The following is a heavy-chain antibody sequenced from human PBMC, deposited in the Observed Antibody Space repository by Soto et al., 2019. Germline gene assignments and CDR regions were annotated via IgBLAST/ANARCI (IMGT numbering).Heavy chain of an antibody. Sequence: EVQLLESGGGLARPGGSLRLSCVASGFIFSDYAMTWVRQAPGKGLEWVATISASGGNIEYTDSLKGRFTISRDNSKNTLYLQLNGLTADDTAVHYCAKVAGGLGYFDLWGRGTLVTLSS. J-gene: IGHJ2*01. CDR1: GFIFSDYA. D-gene: IGHD3-16*01. CDR2: ISASGGNI. CDR3: AKVAGGLGYFDL. V-gene: IGHV3-23*01.